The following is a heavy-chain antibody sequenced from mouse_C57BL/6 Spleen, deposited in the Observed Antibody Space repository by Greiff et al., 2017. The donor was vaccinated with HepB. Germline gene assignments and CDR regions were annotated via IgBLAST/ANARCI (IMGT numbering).Heavy chain of an antibody. V-gene: IGHV1-53*01. CDR2: INPSNGGT. CDR3: ARDGYYFSYWYFDV. J-gene: IGHJ1*03. CDR1: GYTFTSYW. D-gene: IGHD2-3*01. Sequence: QVQLQQPGTELVKPGASVKLSCKASGYTFTSYWMHWVKQRPGQGLEWIGNINPSNGGTNYNEKFKSKATLTVDKSSSTAYMQLSSLTSEDSAVYYCARDGYYFSYWYFDVWGTGTTVTVSS.